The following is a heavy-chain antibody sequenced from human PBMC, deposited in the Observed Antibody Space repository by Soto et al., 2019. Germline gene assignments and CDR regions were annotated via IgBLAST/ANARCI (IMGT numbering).Heavy chain of an antibody. D-gene: IGHD6-19*01. CDR2: IYTSGST. V-gene: IGHV4-4*07. CDR1: GGSISSYY. Sequence: SETLSLTCTVSGGSISSYYWSWIRQPAGKGLEWIGRIYTSGSTNYNPSLKSRVTMSVDTSKNQFSLKLSSVTAADTAVYYCAREIPRSSSGWYEGIYYYYYGMDVWGQGTTVTVSS. CDR3: AREIPRSSSGWYEGIYYYYYGMDV. J-gene: IGHJ6*02.